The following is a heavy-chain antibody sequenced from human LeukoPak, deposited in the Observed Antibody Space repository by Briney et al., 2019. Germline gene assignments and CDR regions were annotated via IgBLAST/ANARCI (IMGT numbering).Heavy chain of an antibody. D-gene: IGHD2-15*01. V-gene: IGHV5-51*01. CDR1: GSNFTSYW. J-gene: IGHJ5*02. CDR2: IYPGESDT. Sequence: GESLEISGQGSGSNFTSYWIGWGRQVPGKGVEWMGIIYPGESDTRYSPSCQGQVTNSADKSISTAYLQWSSLKASDTAMYYCARSLGYCSGGSCYSSWFDPWGQGTLVTVSS. CDR3: ARSLGYCSGGSCYSSWFDP.